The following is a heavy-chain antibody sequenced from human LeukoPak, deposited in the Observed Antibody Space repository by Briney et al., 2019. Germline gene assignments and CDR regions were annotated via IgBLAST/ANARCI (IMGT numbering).Heavy chain of an antibody. V-gene: IGHV3-7*01. CDR1: GFTFNRYW. Sequence: GGSLRLSCAASGFTFNRYWMNWVRQAPGKELQWVAYINQDGSAKYYVDSVKGRFTISRDNSKNTLYLQMNSLRAEDTAVYYCARDRFMITFGGATSIDYWGEGTLVTVSS. CDR3: ARDRFMITFGGATSIDY. J-gene: IGHJ4*02. CDR2: INQDGSAK. D-gene: IGHD3-16*01.